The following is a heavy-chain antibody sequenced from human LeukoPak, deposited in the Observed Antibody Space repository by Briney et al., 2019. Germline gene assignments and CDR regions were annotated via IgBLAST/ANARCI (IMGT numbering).Heavy chain of an antibody. CDR2: ITHSGST. D-gene: IGHD3-3*01. CDR3: ARGGTIFGVVIGRFDY. Sequence: SETLSLTCAVYGGSFSGYYWSWIRQPPGKGLGWIGEITHSGSTNYNPSLKSRVTISVDTSKNQFSLKLSSVTAADTAVYYCARGGTIFGVVIGRFDYWGQGTLVTVSS. CDR1: GGSFSGYY. J-gene: IGHJ4*02. V-gene: IGHV4-34*01.